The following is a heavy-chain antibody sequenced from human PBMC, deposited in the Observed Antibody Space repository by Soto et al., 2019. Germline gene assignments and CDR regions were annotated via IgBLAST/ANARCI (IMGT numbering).Heavy chain of an antibody. D-gene: IGHD2-15*01. CDR1: GFTFSSYA. V-gene: IGHV3-23*01. Sequence: VGSLRLSCAASGFTFSSYAMSWVRQAPVKGLEWVSAISGSGGSTYYADSVKGRFTISRDNSKNTLYLQMNSLRAEDTAVYYCAKDLGYCSGGSCVGYYYYGMDVWGQGTTVTVSS. CDR3: AKDLGYCSGGSCVGYYYYGMDV. CDR2: ISGSGGST. J-gene: IGHJ6*02.